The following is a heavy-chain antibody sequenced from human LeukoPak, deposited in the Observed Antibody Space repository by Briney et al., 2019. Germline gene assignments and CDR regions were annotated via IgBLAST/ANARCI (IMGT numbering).Heavy chain of an antibody. V-gene: IGHV1-46*01. CDR2: FNPSGGST. CDR1: GYSFISYY. Sequence: ASVKVSCKASGYSFISYYMHWVRQAPGQGPEWMGIFNPSGGSTNYAQKFQGRVTMTRNTSTSTVYMQLSSLRSEDTALYYYARLGFSGYDAFDIWGQGTMVTVSS. D-gene: IGHD3-22*01. J-gene: IGHJ3*02. CDR3: ARLGFSGYDAFDI.